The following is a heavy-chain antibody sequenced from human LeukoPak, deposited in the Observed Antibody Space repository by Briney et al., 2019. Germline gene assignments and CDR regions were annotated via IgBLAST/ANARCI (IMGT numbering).Heavy chain of an antibody. CDR2: ISSSSVYI. V-gene: IGHV3-21*04. J-gene: IGHJ3*02. CDR1: GFTFSKYH. Sequence: GALRLSCTASGFTFSKYHMNLVRQAPGKGLEWVSSISSSSVYIHDADSVKGRFTIFRDNGKNSLYLQMSSLTAEDTALFYCARDDLRDGAFDIWGQGTMVTVSS. CDR3: ARDDLRDGAFDI.